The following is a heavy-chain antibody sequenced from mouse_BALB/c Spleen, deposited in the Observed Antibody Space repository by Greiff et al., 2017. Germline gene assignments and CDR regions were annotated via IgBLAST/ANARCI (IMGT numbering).Heavy chain of an antibody. D-gene: IGHD2-3*01. J-gene: IGHJ2*01. V-gene: IGHV14-3*02. CDR3: ARGGGYYPYYFDY. CDR2: IDPANGNT. Sequence: VQLQQSGAELVKPGASVKLSCTASGFNIKDTYMHWVKQRPEQGLEWIGRIDPANGNTKYDPKFQGKATITADTSSNTAYLQLSSLTSEDTAVYYCARGGGYYPYYFDYWGQGTTLTVSS. CDR1: GFNIKDTY.